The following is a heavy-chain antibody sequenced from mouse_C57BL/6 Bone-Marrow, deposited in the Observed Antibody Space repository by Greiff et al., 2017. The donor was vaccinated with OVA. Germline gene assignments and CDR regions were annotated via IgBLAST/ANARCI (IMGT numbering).Heavy chain of an antibody. CDR2: IYPRSGNT. D-gene: IGHD1-1*01. V-gene: IGHV1-81*01. J-gene: IGHJ2*01. CDR3: ARYYGTPYYFDY. CDR1: GYTFTSYG. Sequence: VQLQQSGAELARPGASVKLSCKASGYTFTSYGISWVKQRTGQGLEWIGEIYPRSGNTYYNEKFKGKATLTADKSSSTAYMELRSLTSEDSAVYFCARYYGTPYYFDYWGQGTTLTVSS.